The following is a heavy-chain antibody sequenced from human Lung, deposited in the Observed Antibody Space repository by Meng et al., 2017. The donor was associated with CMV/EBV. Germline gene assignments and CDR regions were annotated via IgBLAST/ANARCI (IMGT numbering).Heavy chain of an antibody. D-gene: IGHD2-15*01. J-gene: IGHJ1*01. CDR2: INPNSSGT. CDR1: GYTFTGYY. CDR3: ARAGVDCSRCSGYQY. V-gene: IGHV1-2*02. Sequence: ASVNVSCKASGYTFTGYYMHWVRRAPGQGLAWMGWINPNSSGTNYAQKFQGRVTMTSDTSISTAYMELSRLRSDDTAVYYCARAGVDCSRCSGYQYWGQGTMVXVSS.